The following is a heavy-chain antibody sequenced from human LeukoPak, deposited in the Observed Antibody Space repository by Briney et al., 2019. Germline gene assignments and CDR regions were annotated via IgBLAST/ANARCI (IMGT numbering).Heavy chain of an antibody. CDR3: AREANWNDRSENPKDY. J-gene: IGHJ4*02. Sequence: SETLSLTCTVSGYSISSGFYWGWIRQPPGKGLEWIGSIYHSGSTHYNSSLKSRVTISVDTSKNQLSLKLSSVTAADTAVYYCAREANWNDRSENPKDYWGQGTLVTVSS. CDR1: GYSISSGFY. D-gene: IGHD1-1*01. V-gene: IGHV4-38-2*02. CDR2: IYHSGST.